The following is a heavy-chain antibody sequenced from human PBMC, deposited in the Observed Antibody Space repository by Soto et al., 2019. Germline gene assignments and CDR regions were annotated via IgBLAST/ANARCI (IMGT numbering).Heavy chain of an antibody. CDR3: ARAAGRFGELGWFDP. J-gene: IGHJ5*02. CDR1: GYTFTSYN. CDR2: INPLGFST. Sequence: QVQLVQSGAEVKKPGASVKVSCKASGYTFTSYNMHWVRQATGQGLEWVGMINPLGFSTTYAQKFRGRVTMTRDTSTSTVYMELTSRRSADTAVYYCARAAGRFGELGWFDPWGQGTLVTVSP. D-gene: IGHD3-10*01. V-gene: IGHV1-46*01.